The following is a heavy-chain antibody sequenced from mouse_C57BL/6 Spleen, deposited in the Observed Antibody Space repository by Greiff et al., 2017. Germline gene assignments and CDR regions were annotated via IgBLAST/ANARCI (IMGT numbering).Heavy chain of an antibody. CDR2: INPNNGGT. V-gene: IGHV1-26*01. CDR1: GYTFTDYY. D-gene: IGHD2-5*01. J-gene: IGHJ3*01. CDR3: ASRAYINPFAY. Sequence: EVQLQQSGPELVKPGASVKISCKASGYTFTDYYMNWVKQSHGKSLEWIGDINPNNGGTSYNQKFKGKATLTVDKSSSTAYMELRSLTSEDSAVYYCASRAYINPFAYWGQGTLVTVSA.